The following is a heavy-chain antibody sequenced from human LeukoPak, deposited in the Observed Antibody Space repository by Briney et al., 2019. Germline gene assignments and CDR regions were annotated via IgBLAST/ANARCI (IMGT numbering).Heavy chain of an antibody. V-gene: IGHV1-2*02. J-gene: IGHJ3*02. CDR3: ASGDIVVVPAASDAFDI. CDR2: INPNSGGT. CDR1: GYTFTGYY. Sequence: ASVKVSCKASGYTFTGYYMHWVRQAPGQGLEWMGWINPNSGGTNYAQKFQGRVTMTRDTSISTAYMELSRLRSDDTAVYYCASGDIVVVPAASDAFDIWGQGTMVTVSS. D-gene: IGHD2-2*01.